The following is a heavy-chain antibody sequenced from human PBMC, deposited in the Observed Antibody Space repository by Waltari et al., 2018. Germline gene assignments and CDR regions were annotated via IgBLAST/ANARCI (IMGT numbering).Heavy chain of an antibody. CDR2: TCYRSRWSN. CDR3: ARMTTVTDDAFDI. Sequence: QVQLQQSGPGLVKPSQTLSLTCAISGDSVSSNSAAWNWIRQSPSRGLEWLGRTCYRSRWSNDYAVSVKSRITVNPDTSKNQFSLQLNSVTPEDTAVYYCARMTTVTDDAFDIWGQGTMVTVSS. J-gene: IGHJ3*02. D-gene: IGHD4-17*01. CDR1: GDSVSSNSAA. V-gene: IGHV6-1*01.